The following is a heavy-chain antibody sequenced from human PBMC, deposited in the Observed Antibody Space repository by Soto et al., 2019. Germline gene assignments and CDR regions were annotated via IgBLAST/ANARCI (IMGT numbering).Heavy chain of an antibody. CDR2: INPNSGGT. J-gene: IGHJ6*02. D-gene: IGHD6-19*01. V-gene: IGHV1-2*04. Sequence: GASVKVSCKASGYTFTGYYMHWVRQAPGQGLEWMGWINPNSGGTNYAQKFQGWVTMTRDTSISTAYMELSRLRSDDTAVYYCARVVGPLAVAGGGQNLSHYGMDVWGQGTTVTVSS. CDR3: ARVVGPLAVAGGGQNLSHYGMDV. CDR1: GYTFTGYY.